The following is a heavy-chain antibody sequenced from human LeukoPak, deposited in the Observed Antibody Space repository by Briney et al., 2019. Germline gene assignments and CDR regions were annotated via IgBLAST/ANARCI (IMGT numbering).Heavy chain of an antibody. CDR3: AKDREGLSSGYDLEYFDY. D-gene: IGHD5-12*01. Sequence: GGSLRLSCAASGFTFSSYAMNWVRQAPGKGLEWVSAISRGGDTTYYADSVKGRFTISRDNSKNTLFLQMNSLRAEDTAVYYCAKDREGLSSGYDLEYFDYWGQGTLVTVSS. CDR1: GFTFSSYA. J-gene: IGHJ4*02. CDR2: ISRGGDTT. V-gene: IGHV3-23*01.